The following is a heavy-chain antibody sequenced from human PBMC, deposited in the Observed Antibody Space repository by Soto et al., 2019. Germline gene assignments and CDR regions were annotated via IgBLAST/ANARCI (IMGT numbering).Heavy chain of an antibody. CDR1: GYTFTGYY. D-gene: IGHD6-13*01. Sequence: ASVKVSCKASGYTFTGYYMHWVRQAPGQGLEWMGWINPNSGGTNYAQKFQGWVTMTRDTSISTAYMELSRLRSDDTAVYYCARGLAAAGTEEGFDYWGQGTLVTVSS. J-gene: IGHJ4*02. V-gene: IGHV1-2*04. CDR2: INPNSGGT. CDR3: ARGLAAAGTEEGFDY.